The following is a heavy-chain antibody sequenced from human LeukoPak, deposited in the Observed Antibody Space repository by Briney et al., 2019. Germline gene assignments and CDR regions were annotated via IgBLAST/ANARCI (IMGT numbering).Heavy chain of an antibody. V-gene: IGHV3-30*02. CDR1: GFTFSSYG. D-gene: IGHD3-3*01. CDR2: IRYDGSNK. CDR3: AKDPYHTIFGVVIGTFDP. Sequence: GGSLRLSCAASGFTFSSYGMHWVRQAPGKGLEWVAFIRYDGSNKYYADSVKGRFTISRDNSKNTLYLQMNSLRAEDTAVYYCAKDPYHTIFGVVIGTFDPWGQGTLVTVSP. J-gene: IGHJ5*02.